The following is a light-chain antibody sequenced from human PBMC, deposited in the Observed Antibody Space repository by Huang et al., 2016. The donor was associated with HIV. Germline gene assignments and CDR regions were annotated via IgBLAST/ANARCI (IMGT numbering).Light chain of an antibody. CDR1: QSVSHY. Sequence: IVLTQTPASLSLSAGERATLSCRTSQSVSHYLAWYQHKPGQPPRLLIYGASRRATDIPARFTGSGSGTDFTLTISSLEAEDSALYYCQESDTWPRLTLGGGTKVEIK. CDR2: GAS. CDR3: QESDTWPRLT. J-gene: IGKJ4*01. V-gene: IGKV3-11*01.